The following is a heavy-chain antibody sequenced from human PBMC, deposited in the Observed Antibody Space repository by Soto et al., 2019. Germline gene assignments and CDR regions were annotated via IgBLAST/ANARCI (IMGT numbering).Heavy chain of an antibody. V-gene: IGHV4-30-2*01. CDR1: GGSLSSSAYS. J-gene: IGHJ3*02. Sequence: TSETLSLTCAVSGGSLSSSAYSWSWIRQPPGKGLEWIGFIYQSGSTYYNPSLKSRVTMSLDRPKNQFSLKLSSVTAADTAVYYCARELLFYDSDGFSWDDAFDIRGQGTMVTVSS. D-gene: IGHD3-22*01. CDR3: ARELLFYDSDGFSWDDAFDI. CDR2: IYQSGST.